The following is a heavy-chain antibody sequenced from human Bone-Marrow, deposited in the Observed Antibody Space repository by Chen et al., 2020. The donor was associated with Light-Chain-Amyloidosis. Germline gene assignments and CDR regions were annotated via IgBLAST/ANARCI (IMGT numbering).Heavy chain of an antibody. CDR2: ISSSSSYI. J-gene: IGHJ1*01. CDR1: GFDFGNNA. D-gene: IGHD3-10*01. V-gene: IGHV3-21*02. CDR3: ARFTYPQH. Sequence: VQLVESGGGLVQPGGSLRLSCVASGFDFGNNAMTWVRQAPGKGLEWVSSISSSSSYIYYADSVKGRFTISRDNAKNSLYLQMNSLRAEDTAVYYCARFTYPQHWGQGTLVTVSS.